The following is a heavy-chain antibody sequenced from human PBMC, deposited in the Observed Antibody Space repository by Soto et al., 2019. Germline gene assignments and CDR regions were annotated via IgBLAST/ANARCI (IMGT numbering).Heavy chain of an antibody. V-gene: IGHV3-74*01. CDR2: INGDGSRT. CDR1: GFTFSSYW. Sequence: EVQLVESGGGLVQPGGSLRLSCAASGFTFSSYWMHWVRQAPGEGLIWVSRINGDGSRTTYGDSVKGRFTISRDNARNTVCLHMNGLSAEDTAIYYCARIGTGYYYMDVWGKGTTVTVSS. D-gene: IGHD1-1*01. CDR3: ARIGTGYYYMDV. J-gene: IGHJ6*03.